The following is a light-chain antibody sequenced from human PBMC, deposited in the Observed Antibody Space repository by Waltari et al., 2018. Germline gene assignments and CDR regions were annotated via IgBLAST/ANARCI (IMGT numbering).Light chain of an antibody. J-gene: IGLJ1*01. CDR3: SAWDSDLRGYV. CDR1: SNNVGNQG. Sequence: QAGLTQPPTVSKGLRQTATLSCTGNSNNVGNQGAAWLQQHQGQPPKPLSYRNNNRPSGISDRFSASRSGNTASLTITGLQPEDEADYYCSAWDSDLRGYVFGTGTKVTVL. V-gene: IGLV10-54*04. CDR2: RNN.